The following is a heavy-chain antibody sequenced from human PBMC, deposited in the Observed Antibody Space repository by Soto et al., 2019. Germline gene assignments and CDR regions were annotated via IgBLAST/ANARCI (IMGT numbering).Heavy chain of an antibody. V-gene: IGHV2-5*02. CDR3: AHRRRYGSGSYLYYFDY. J-gene: IGHJ4*02. CDR1: GFSLSTSGVG. Sequence: SGPTLVNPTQTLTLTCTFSGFSLSTSGVGVGWIRQPPGKALEWLALIYWDDDKRYSPSLKSRLTITKDTSKNQVVLTMTNMDPVDTATYYCAHRRRYGSGSYLYYFDYWGQGTLVTVSS. D-gene: IGHD3-10*01. CDR2: IYWDDDK.